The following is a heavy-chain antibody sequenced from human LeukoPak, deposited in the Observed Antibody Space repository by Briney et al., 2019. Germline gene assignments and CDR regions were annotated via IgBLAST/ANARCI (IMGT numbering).Heavy chain of an antibody. V-gene: IGHV3-21*04. Sequence: GGSLRLSCAASGSTFSSYSMNWVRQAPGKGLEWVSSISSSSSYIYYADSVKGRFTISRDNSKNTLYLQMNSLRAEDTAVYYCAKDRENSSGWYGGFDYWGQGTLVTVSS. D-gene: IGHD6-19*01. CDR2: ISSSSSYI. CDR3: AKDRENSSGWYGGFDY. J-gene: IGHJ4*02. CDR1: GSTFSSYS.